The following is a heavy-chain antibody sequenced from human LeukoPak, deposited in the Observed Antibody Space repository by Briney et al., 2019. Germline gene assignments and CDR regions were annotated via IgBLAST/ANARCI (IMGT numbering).Heavy chain of an antibody. CDR2: INAGNGNT. CDR1: GYTFTSYA. J-gene: IGHJ4*02. Sequence: GASVKVSCKASGYTFTSYAMHWVRQAPGQRLEWMGWINAGNGNTKYSQEFQGRVTITRDTSASTAYMELRSLRSDDTAVYYCARGRYSSGEFDYWGQGTLVTVSS. D-gene: IGHD2-15*01. V-gene: IGHV1-3*01. CDR3: ARGRYSSGEFDY.